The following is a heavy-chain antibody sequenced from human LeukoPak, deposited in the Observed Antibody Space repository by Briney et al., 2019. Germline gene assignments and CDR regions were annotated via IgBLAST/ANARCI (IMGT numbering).Heavy chain of an antibody. D-gene: IGHD1-1*01. Sequence: GASVKVSCKASGGTFSSYAISWVRQAPGQGLEWMGGIIPIFGTANYAQKFQGRVTITADKSTSTAYMELSSLRSEDTAVYYCARGPYNWNDQEHYYGMGVWGKGTTVTVSS. CDR1: GGTFSSYA. J-gene: IGHJ6*04. V-gene: IGHV1-69*06. CDR2: IIPIFGTA. CDR3: ARGPYNWNDQEHYYGMGV.